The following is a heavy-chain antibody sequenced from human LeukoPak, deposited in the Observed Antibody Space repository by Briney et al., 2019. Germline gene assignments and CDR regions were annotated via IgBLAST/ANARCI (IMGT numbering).Heavy chain of an antibody. CDR3: ARDPGGQYGSGSYYKGPYYYYGMDV. J-gene: IGHJ6*02. CDR1: GFTVSSNY. CDR2: IYSGGST. Sequence: GGSLRLSCAGSGFTVSSNYMSWVRQAPGKGLEWVSVIYSGGSTYYSDSVKGRFTISRDNSKNTLYLQMNSLRAEDTAVYYCARDPGGQYGSGSYYKGPYYYYGMDVWGQGTTVTVSS. V-gene: IGHV3-53*01. D-gene: IGHD3-10*01.